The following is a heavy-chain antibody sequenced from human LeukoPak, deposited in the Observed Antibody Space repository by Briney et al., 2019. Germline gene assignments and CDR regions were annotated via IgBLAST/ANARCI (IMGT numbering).Heavy chain of an antibody. CDR1: GYTFTSYG. Sequence: ASVKVSCKASGYTFTSYGISWVRQAPGQGLEWMGWISAYNGNTNYAQKLQGRVTMTTDTSTSTAYMELSSLRSEDTAVYYCAKETLYGDYFDYWGQGTLVTVSS. V-gene: IGHV1-18*01. CDR3: AKETLYGDYFDY. J-gene: IGHJ4*02. CDR2: ISAYNGNT. D-gene: IGHD4-17*01.